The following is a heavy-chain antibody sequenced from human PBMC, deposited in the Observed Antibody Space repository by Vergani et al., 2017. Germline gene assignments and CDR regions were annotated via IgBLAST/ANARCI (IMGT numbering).Heavy chain of an antibody. J-gene: IGHJ3*02. CDR3: ARHPTKYYRSGSSTVDSFAI. CDR1: GYSFTSYW. Sequence: EVQLVQSGAEVKKPGESLKISCKGSGYSFTSYWIGWVRQMPGKGLEWMGLIYPGDSDTRYSPSFQGRVTISADKSISTAYLQWSSLKASDTAMYYCARHPTKYYRSGSSTVDSFAIWGQGTMVTVSS. V-gene: IGHV5-51*01. D-gene: IGHD3-10*01. CDR2: IYPGDSDT.